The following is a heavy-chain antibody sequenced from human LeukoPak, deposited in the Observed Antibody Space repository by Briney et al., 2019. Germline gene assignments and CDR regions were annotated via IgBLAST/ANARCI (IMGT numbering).Heavy chain of an antibody. Sequence: SETLSLTCTVTAGSVSSGGNYWSWIRQHPGKGLEWIGYLYYTGTTYYNPSLKSRITISVDTSKNQFSLKLSSVTAADTAVYYCARAWGVKHYYYYGMDVWGQGTTVTVSS. CDR2: LYYTGTT. CDR3: ARAWGVKHYYYYGMDV. CDR1: AGSVSSGGNY. J-gene: IGHJ6*02. V-gene: IGHV4-31*03. D-gene: IGHD3-16*01.